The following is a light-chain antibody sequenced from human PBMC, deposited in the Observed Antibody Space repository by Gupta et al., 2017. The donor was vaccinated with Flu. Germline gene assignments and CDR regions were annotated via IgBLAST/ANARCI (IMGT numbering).Light chain of an antibody. Sequence: GTLSLSPGERATLSCRASQSVSSSYLAWYQQKPGQAPRLLIYGASSRATGIPDRFSGSGSGTDFTLTINRVEPEDFAVYYCQQESSSPWTFGQGTKVEI. CDR3: QQESSSPWT. CDR2: GAS. V-gene: IGKV3-20*01. CDR1: QSVSSSY. J-gene: IGKJ1*01.